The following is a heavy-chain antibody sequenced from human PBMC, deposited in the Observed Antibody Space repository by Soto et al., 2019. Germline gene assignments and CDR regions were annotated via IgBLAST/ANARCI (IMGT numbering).Heavy chain of an antibody. V-gene: IGHV4-34*01. CDR1: GGSFSGYY. CDR3: ARTPINSSSWYYFDY. CDR2: INHSGST. J-gene: IGHJ4*02. D-gene: IGHD6-13*01. Sequence: QVQLQQWGAGLLKPSETLSLTCAVYGGSFSGYYWSWIRRPPGKGLEWIGEINHSGSTNYNPSLKSRVTISVDTSKNQFSLKLSSVTAADTAVYYCARTPINSSSWYYFDYWGQGTLVTVSS.